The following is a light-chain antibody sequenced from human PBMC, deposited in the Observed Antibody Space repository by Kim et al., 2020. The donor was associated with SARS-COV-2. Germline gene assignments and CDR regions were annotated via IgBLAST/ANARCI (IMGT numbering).Light chain of an antibody. CDR3: QQDNAFPLT. CDR2: LPS. CDR1: ENINKW. V-gene: IGKV1-5*03. J-gene: IGKJ4*01. Sequence: ASVWARVTNTGRASENINKWLVWCQERQEKDPKVPLYLPSSLESGVPSRFSGSGSGTEFSLNISSLQPDDFATYYCQQDNAFPLTFGGGTKVDIK.